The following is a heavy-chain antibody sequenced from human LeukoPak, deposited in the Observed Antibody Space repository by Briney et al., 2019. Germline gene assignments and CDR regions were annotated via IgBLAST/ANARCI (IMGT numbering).Heavy chain of an antibody. V-gene: IGHV4-38-2*02. D-gene: IGHD1-7*01. CDR3: ARLYGNYQNYFDY. CDR1: GYSISSGYY. J-gene: IGHJ4*02. CDR2: IYHSGRT. Sequence: KASETLSLTCTVSGYSISSGYYWGWIRQPPGKGLEWIGSIYHSGRTFYTPSLKSRVTISVDTSKNQFSLKLTSVTAADTAVYYCARLYGNYQNYFDYWGQGTLVTVSS.